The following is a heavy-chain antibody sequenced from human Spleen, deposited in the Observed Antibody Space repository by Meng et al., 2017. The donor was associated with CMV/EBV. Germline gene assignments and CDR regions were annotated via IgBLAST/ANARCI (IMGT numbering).Heavy chain of an antibody. Sequence: GGSLRLSCAASGFTFSSQAMSWVHQPPGEGLEWVSVIYGGGISTYYADSVKGRFTISRDDSKNTFYLQLSSLRAEDTAIYYCAKDAANYFEAGGYFDSWGQGTLVTVSS. V-gene: IGHV3-23*03. J-gene: IGHJ4*02. D-gene: IGHD3-9*01. CDR2: IYGGGIST. CDR1: GFTFSSQA. CDR3: AKDAANYFEAGGYFDS.